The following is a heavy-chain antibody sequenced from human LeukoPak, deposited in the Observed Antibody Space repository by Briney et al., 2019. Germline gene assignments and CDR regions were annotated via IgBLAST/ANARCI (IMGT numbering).Heavy chain of an antibody. CDR1: GFTFSNCA. J-gene: IGHJ4*02. D-gene: IGHD2-2*01. Sequence: GGSLRLSCAAFGFTFSNCAMTWVRQAPGKGLEWVSSISDSAGATYYADSVRGRFTISRDNSGSTLYLQMNSLRADDTAVYYCAKGGSTAWTAVDYWGQGTLVTVSS. V-gene: IGHV3-23*01. CDR3: AKGGSTAWTAVDY. CDR2: ISDSAGAT.